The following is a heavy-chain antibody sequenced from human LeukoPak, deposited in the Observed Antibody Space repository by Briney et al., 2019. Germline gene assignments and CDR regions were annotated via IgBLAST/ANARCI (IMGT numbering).Heavy chain of an antibody. CDR1: GGSISSYY. CDR2: IYYSGST. Sequence: SETLSLTCTVSGGSISSYYWSWIRQPPGKGLEWIGYIYYSGSTNYNPSLKSRVTISVDTSKNQFSLKLSSVTAADTAVYYCARTSYYDFWSGYFDAFDIWGQGTMVTVSS. V-gene: IGHV4-59*08. J-gene: IGHJ3*02. CDR3: ARTSYYDFWSGYFDAFDI. D-gene: IGHD3-3*01.